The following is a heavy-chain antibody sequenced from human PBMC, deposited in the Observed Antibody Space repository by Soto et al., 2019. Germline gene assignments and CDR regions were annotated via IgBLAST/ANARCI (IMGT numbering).Heavy chain of an antibody. Sequence: EVQLVESGGRLVQPGGSLRLSCAASGFTFSSYWIHWVRQAPGKGLVWVSRINTDGSSTDYADSVKGRFTISRDNARNTFYLQMNSLSAEDTAVYYCAKREGNTYGFSHWGQGTLFTVSS. D-gene: IGHD5-18*01. CDR1: GFTFSSYW. V-gene: IGHV3-74*01. CDR3: AKREGNTYGFSH. CDR2: INTDGSST. J-gene: IGHJ4*02.